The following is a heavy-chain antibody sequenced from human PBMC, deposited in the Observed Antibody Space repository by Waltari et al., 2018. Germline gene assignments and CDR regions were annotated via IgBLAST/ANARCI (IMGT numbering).Heavy chain of an antibody. V-gene: IGHV1-2*02. CDR1: GYTFTGYY. Sequence: QVQLVQSGAEVKKPGASVKVSCKASGYTFTGYYMHWVRQAPGQGLEWMGWINPNSGGTNYAQKFQGRVTMTRDTSISTAYMELSRLRSDDTAVYYCARHPDAANLEVLRIAPMGWYLAYWGQGTLVTVAS. CDR3: ARHPDAANLEVLRIAPMGWYLAY. D-gene: IGHD2-15*01. CDR2: INPNSGGT. J-gene: IGHJ4*02.